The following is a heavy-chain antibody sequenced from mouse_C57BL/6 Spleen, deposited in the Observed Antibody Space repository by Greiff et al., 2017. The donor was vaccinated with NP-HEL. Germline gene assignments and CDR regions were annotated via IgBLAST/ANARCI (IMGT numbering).Heavy chain of an antibody. D-gene: IGHD2-4*01. V-gene: IGHV5-4*01. J-gene: IGHJ2*01. CDR1: GFTFSSYA. CDR3: ARPYYDYAYYFDY. CDR2: ISDGGSYT. Sequence: EVHLVESGGGLVKPGGSLKLSCAASGFTFSSYAMSWVRQPPEKRLEWVATISDGGSYTYYPDNVKGRFTISRDNAKNNLYLQMSHLKSEDTAMYYCARPYYDYAYYFDYWGQGTTLTVSS.